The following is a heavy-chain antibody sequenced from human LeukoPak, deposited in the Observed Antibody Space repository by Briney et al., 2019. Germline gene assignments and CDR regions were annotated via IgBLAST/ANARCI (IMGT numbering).Heavy chain of an antibody. CDR2: VYYSGST. CDR3: ATIRSGYYHN. J-gene: IGHJ4*02. Sequence: KASETLSLTCTVSGDSINTNIYYWGWIRQPPGKGLEWIGHVYYSGSTYSSPSLKGRVTILLDTSNNHFSLRLSSVTAADTAVYYCATIRSGYYHNWGQGTLVTVSS. CDR1: GDSINTNIYY. V-gene: IGHV4-39*07. D-gene: IGHD3-22*01.